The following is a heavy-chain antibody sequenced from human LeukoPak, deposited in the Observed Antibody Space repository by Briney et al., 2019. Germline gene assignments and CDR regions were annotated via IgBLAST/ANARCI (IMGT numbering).Heavy chain of an antibody. CDR1: WASFSSGDQY. CDR2: IHPSGML. CDR3: SRGLDSRKLGY. V-gene: IGHV4-31*03. J-gene: IGHJ4*02. Sequence: PSQTLSLTCTVPWASFSSGDQYWNWIRQSPGKGLEWIGSIHPSGMLYNNPSLESRVTISIDTSKNQFSLNLNSVTAADTGVYFCSRGLDSRKLGYWGQGTLVTVSS. D-gene: IGHD3-22*01.